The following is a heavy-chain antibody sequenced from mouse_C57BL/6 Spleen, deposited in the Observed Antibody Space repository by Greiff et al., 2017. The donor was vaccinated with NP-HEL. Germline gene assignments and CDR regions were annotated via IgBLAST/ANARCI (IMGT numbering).Heavy chain of an antibody. CDR3: AREDGYDGFAY. CDR1: GYTFTSYW. Sequence: QVQLQQPGAELVRPGSSVKLSCKASGYTFTSYWMDWVKQRPGQGLEWIGNIYPSDSETHYNQKFKGKATLTVDKSSSTAYMQLSSLTSEDSAVYYCAREDGYDGFAYWGQGTLVTVSA. D-gene: IGHD2-2*01. CDR2: IYPSDSET. J-gene: IGHJ3*01. V-gene: IGHV1-61*01.